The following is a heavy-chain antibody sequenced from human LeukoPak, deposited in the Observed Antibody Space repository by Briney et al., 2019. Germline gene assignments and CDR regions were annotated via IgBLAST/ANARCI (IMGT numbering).Heavy chain of an antibody. CDR1: GFTVSSNY. Sequence: GGSLRLSCAASGFTVSSNYMSWVRQAPGKGLEWGSVIYSGGTTYYADSVKGRFTISRDNSKNTLYLQMNSLRAEDTAVYYCAREDYDILTGYSDRWFDPWGQGTLVTVSS. J-gene: IGHJ5*02. D-gene: IGHD3-9*01. V-gene: IGHV3-53*01. CDR3: AREDYDILTGYSDRWFDP. CDR2: IYSGGTT.